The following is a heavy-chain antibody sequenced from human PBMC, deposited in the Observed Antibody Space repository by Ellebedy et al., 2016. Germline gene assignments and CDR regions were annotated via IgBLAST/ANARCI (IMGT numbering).Heavy chain of an antibody. Sequence: SETLSLTCAVSGVTMSRGGYSWSWIRHPPGKGLEWIGHVSHSGSTDYNSSLKSRITISEDASKNQFSLKVRSVTQADTAVYYCARGILGFTGSRGYWNFDLWGRGTLVTVSS. V-gene: IGHV4-61*08. J-gene: IGHJ2*01. CDR2: VSHSGST. D-gene: IGHD7-27*01. CDR1: GVTMSRGGYS. CDR3: ARGILGFTGSRGYWNFDL.